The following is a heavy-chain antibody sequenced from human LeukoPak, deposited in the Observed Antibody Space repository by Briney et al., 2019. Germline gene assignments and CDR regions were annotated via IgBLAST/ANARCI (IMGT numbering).Heavy chain of an antibody. CDR3: ASGPYPAAGTDHQFDF. Sequence: SETLSLTCTVSGASISSYHWSWIRQPPGKGLEWIGYIYYRGSTHYNPSLKSRVTISVDTSKNQFSLKLSSVTAAGTAVYYCASGPYPAAGTDHQFDFWGQGTLVTVSS. CDR2: IYYRGST. CDR1: GASISSYH. V-gene: IGHV4-59*01. D-gene: IGHD6-13*01. J-gene: IGHJ4*02.